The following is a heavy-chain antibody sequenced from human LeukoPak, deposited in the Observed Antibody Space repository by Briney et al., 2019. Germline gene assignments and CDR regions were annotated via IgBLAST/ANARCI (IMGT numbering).Heavy chain of an antibody. D-gene: IGHD3-3*01. CDR1: GGTFSSYA. CDR2: IIPIFGTA. Sequence: VKVSCKASGGTFSSYAISWVRPAPGQGLGWMGGIIPIFGTANYAQKFQGRVTITADESTSTAYMELSSLRSEDTAVYYCAREYPTIFGVVTMDVWGKGTTVTVSS. J-gene: IGHJ6*03. CDR3: AREYPTIFGVVTMDV. V-gene: IGHV1-69*01.